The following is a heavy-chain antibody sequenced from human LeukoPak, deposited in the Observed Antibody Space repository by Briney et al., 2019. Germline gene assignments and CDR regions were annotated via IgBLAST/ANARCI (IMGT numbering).Heavy chain of an antibody. V-gene: IGHV4-34*01. D-gene: IGHD3-16*01. CDR2: INHSGST. J-gene: IGHJ4*02. Sequence: KPSETLSLTCAVYGGSFSGYYWSWIRQPPGEGLEWIGEINHSGSTNYNPSLKSRVTISVDTSKNQFSLKLSSVTAADTAVYYCARVWDYWGQGTLATVSS. CDR3: ARVWDY. CDR1: GGSFSGYY.